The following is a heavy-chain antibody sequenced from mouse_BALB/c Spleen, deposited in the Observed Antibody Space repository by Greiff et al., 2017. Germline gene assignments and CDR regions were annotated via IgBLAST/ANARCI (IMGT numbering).Heavy chain of an antibody. J-gene: IGHJ4*01. CDR2: INPSTGYT. V-gene: IGHV1-4*01. D-gene: IGHD1-1*01. CDR1: GYTFTSYT. CDR3: ASYGKRYAMDY. Sequence: QVQLQQSGAELARPGASVKMSCKASGYTFTSYTMHWVKQRPGQGLEWIGYINPSTGYTEYNQKFKDKATLTADKSSSTAYMQLSSLTSEDSAVYYCASYGKRYAMDYWGQGASVTVSS.